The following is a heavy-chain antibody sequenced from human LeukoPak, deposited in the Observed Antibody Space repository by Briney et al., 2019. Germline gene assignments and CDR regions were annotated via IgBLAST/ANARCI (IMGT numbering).Heavy chain of an antibody. J-gene: IGHJ4*02. CDR2: IYSSGST. V-gene: IGHV4-4*07. CDR3: ARGSSGYYYG. CDR1: SGSISSYY. Sequence: SETLSLTCNVSSGSISSYYWSWLRQPAGKRLEWIGRIYSSGSTTYNPSLKNRVTMSLDTSKNQFSLKLTSVTAADTAVYYCARGSSGYYYGWGQGTLVTVSS. D-gene: IGHD3-22*01.